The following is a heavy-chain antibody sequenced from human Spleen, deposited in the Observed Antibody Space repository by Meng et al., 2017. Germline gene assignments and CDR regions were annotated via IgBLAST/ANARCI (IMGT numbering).Heavy chain of an antibody. J-gene: IGHJ4*02. D-gene: IGHD6-13*01. CDR3: ATGAAAADH. Sequence: GESLKISCAASGFTFSNAWMSWVRQAPGKGLEWVGRIKSKPDGGTTDYAAPVKGRFTISRDDSENTLYLQMDSLITEDTAVYFCATGAAAADHWGQGTLVTVSS. V-gene: IGHV3-15*01. CDR2: IKSKPDGGTT. CDR1: GFTFSNAW.